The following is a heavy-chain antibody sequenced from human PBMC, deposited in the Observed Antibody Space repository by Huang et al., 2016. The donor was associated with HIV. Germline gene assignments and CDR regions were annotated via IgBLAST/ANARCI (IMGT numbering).Heavy chain of an antibody. CDR2: MNPKSVNT. Sequence: QVQLVQSGAEVKKPGASVKVSCKASGFNFNNYDFNWVRQASGQGLDWMGWMNPKSVNTGYAQKFQGRVTITRNTSITTAYMELRSLRSEDTAVYYCARARGFLYDSTGYYSRYYFDSWGQGTLVTISS. J-gene: IGHJ4*02. D-gene: IGHD3-22*01. CDR3: ARARGFLYDSTGYYSRYYFDS. CDR1: GFNFNNYD. V-gene: IGHV1-8*03.